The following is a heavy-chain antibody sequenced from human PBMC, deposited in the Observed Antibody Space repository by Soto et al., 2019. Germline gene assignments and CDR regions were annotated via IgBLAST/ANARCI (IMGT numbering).Heavy chain of an antibody. Sequence: SETLSLTCTVSGGSISSSSYYWGWIRQPPGKGLEWIGSIYYSGSTYYNPSLKSRVTISVDTSKNQFSLKLSSVTAADTAVYYCARHRVEWYYDILTGYYDYWGQGTLVTVSS. CDR2: IYYSGST. D-gene: IGHD3-9*01. CDR3: ARHRVEWYYDILTGYYDY. V-gene: IGHV4-39*01. CDR1: GGSISSSSYY. J-gene: IGHJ4*02.